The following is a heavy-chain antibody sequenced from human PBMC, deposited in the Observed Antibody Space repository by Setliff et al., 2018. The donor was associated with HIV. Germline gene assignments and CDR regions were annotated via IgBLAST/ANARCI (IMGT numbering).Heavy chain of an antibody. Sequence: PGGSLRLSCAASGFSFSSYAMQWVRQAPGKGLEYVSGISSDGGSTYYADSVKARFTISRDNSRNTLYLQMNSLRAEDTAVYYCARSNLRRYGDPDWYFDLWGRGTLVTVSS. D-gene: IGHD4-17*01. CDR2: ISSDGGST. V-gene: IGHV3-64*04. J-gene: IGHJ2*01. CDR3: ARSNLRRYGDPDWYFDL. CDR1: GFSFSSYA.